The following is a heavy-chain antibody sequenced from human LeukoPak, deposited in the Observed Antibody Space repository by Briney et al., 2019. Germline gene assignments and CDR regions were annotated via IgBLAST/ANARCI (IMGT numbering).Heavy chain of an antibody. V-gene: IGHV3-23*01. CDR2: ISGSGGST. D-gene: IGHD2-15*01. J-gene: IGHJ4*02. CDR1: GFTFSSSA. CDR3: TRSDIVVVVAAPNYFDY. Sequence: GGSLRLSCAASGFTFSSSAMSWVRQAPGKGLEWVSSISGSGGSTYYADSVKGRFTISRDNSKNTLYLQMNSLRAEDTAVYYCTRSDIVVVVAAPNYFDYWGQGTLVTVSS.